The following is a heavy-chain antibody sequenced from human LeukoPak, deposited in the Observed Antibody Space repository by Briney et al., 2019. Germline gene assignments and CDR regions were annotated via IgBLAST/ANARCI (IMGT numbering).Heavy chain of an antibody. CDR1: GFTFSSYS. V-gene: IGHV3-21*01. D-gene: IGHD6-19*01. CDR3: ATATPSGWIEYFQH. J-gene: IGHJ1*01. CDR2: ISSSSSYI. Sequence: RGSLRLSCAASGFTFSSYSMNWVRQAPGKGLEWVSSISSSSSYIYYADSVKGRFTISRDNAKNSLYLQMNSLRAEDTAVYYCATATPSGWIEYFQHWGQGTLVTVSS.